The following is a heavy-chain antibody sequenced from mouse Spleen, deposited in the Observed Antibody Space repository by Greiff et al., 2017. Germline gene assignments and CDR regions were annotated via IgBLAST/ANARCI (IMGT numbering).Heavy chain of an antibody. CDR3: ARRAGTSETWFTY. CDR2: IYPGSGST. J-gene: IGHJ3*01. CDR1: GYKFTSYW. Sequence: VQLQQPGAELVKAGASVKMSCKAAGYKFTSYWITWVNQRPGQGLEWIGDIYPGSGSTNYNEKFKSKATLTVDTSSSTAYMQLSSLTSEDSAVYYCARRAGTSETWFTYWGQGTLVTVSA. D-gene: IGHD3-3*01. V-gene: IGHV1-55*01.